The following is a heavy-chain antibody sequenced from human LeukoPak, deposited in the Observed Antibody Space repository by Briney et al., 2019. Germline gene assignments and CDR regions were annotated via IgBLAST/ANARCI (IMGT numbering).Heavy chain of an antibody. V-gene: IGHV4-39*01. D-gene: IGHD4-23*01. CDR1: GGSISSSSYY. J-gene: IGHJ6*03. Sequence: SETLSLTCTVSGGSISSSSYYWGWIRQPPGKGLEWIGSIYYSGSTYYNPSLKSRVTISVDTSKNQFSLKLSSVTAADTAVYYCARHAVTPKYYYYYYMDVWGKRTTVTVSS. CDR3: ARHAVTPKYYYYYYMDV. CDR2: IYYSGST.